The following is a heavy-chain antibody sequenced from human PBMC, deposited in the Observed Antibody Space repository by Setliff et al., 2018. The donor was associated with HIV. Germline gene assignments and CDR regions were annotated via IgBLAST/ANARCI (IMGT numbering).Heavy chain of an antibody. CDR2: IDLGGSTI. J-gene: IGHJ4*02. CDR3: SRWPFDY. D-gene: IGHD5-12*01. V-gene: IGHV3-48*04. Sequence: PGESLRLSCEASGFIFSHYILTWVRQAPGRGLELVSYIDLGGSTIHYADSVRGRFTISRDDARKSVFLQMDSLRAEDTAMYYCSRWPFDYWGQGALVTVSS. CDR1: GFIFSHYI.